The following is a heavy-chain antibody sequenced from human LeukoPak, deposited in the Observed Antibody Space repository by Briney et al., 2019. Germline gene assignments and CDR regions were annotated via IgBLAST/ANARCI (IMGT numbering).Heavy chain of an antibody. Sequence: SQTLSLTCTVSGGSISSGDYYWIWIRQHPGKGLEWIGYIYYSGSTYYNPSLKSRVTISLDTSKNQFSLELSSVTAADTAVYYCAREGSSWYGGLDYWGQRTLVTVSS. J-gene: IGHJ4*02. V-gene: IGHV4-31*03. D-gene: IGHD6-13*01. CDR2: IYYSGST. CDR1: GGSISSGDYY. CDR3: AREGSSWYGGLDY.